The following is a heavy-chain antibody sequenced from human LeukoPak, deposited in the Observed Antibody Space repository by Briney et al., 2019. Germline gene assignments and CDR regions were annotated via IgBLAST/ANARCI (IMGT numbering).Heavy chain of an antibody. V-gene: IGHV1-2*02. D-gene: IGHD4-17*01. CDR2: INPSSGDS. CDR3: ARSDGDPKPPFDY. CDR1: GYTFTGYY. J-gene: IGHJ4*02. Sequence: GASVKVSCKASGYTFTGYYMYWVRQAPGQGLECMGWINPSSGDSDFAQKFQGRVTMTRDTSISTAYMELSRLTFDDTAVYYCARSDGDPKPPFDYWGQGTLVTVSS.